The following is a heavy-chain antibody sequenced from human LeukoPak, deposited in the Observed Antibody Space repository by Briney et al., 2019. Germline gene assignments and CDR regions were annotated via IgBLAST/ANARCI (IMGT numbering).Heavy chain of an antibody. V-gene: IGHV4-59*08. Sequence: PSETLSLTCTVSGGPISSYYWTWVRQSPGKGLEWIGCIHYGGNTIYNPSLKSRVTISVDTSKNQFSLKLSSVTAADTAVYYCARQALLWFGETGWFDPWGQGTLVTVSS. CDR3: ARQALLWFGETGWFDP. CDR1: GGPISSYY. CDR2: IHYGGNT. D-gene: IGHD3-10*01. J-gene: IGHJ5*02.